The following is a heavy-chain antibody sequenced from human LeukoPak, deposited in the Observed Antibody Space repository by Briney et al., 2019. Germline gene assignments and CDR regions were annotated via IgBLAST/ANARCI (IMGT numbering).Heavy chain of an antibody. J-gene: IGHJ4*02. Sequence: PGGSLRLSCAASGFTFSTYSMNWVRQAPGKGLEWVSFVSSSGTTIYYADSVKGRFTISRDNARNSLSLQMNSLRAEDTAVYYCARGSGDSSGWDFDYWGQGTLVTVSS. CDR2: VSSSGTTI. D-gene: IGHD6-19*01. CDR3: ARGSGDSSGWDFDY. V-gene: IGHV3-48*04. CDR1: GFTFSTYS.